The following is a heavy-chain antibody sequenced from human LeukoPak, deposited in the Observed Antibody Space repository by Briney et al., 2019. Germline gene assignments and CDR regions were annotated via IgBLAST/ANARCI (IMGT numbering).Heavy chain of an antibody. CDR1: GYTFTGYY. J-gene: IGHJ4*02. CDR3: ARVAGYDFWSGYSAPYYFDY. D-gene: IGHD3-3*01. Sequence: ASVKVSCKASGYTFTGYYMHWVRQAPGQGLEWMGWISAYNGNTNYAQKLQGRVTMTTDTSTSTAYMELRSLRSDDTAVYYCARVAGYDFWSGYSAPYYFDYWGQGTLVTVSS. CDR2: ISAYNGNT. V-gene: IGHV1-18*04.